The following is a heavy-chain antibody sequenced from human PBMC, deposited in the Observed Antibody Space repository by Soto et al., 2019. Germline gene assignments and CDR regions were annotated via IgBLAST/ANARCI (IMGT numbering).Heavy chain of an antibody. CDR3: AKDRSYYYGSGSFEGVFDS. J-gene: IGHJ4*02. D-gene: IGHD3-10*01. V-gene: IGHV3-23*01. Sequence: EVKLLESGGGLVQPGGSLRLSCEVSGVSFNSYAMGWVRPAHGKRLEWVSSFSASDGTTYYADSVKGRFTVSRDNSKNTVFLQMNSLRVEDTAVYFCAKDRSYYYGSGSFEGVFDSWGQGTLVIVSS. CDR2: FSASDGTT. CDR1: GVSFNSYA.